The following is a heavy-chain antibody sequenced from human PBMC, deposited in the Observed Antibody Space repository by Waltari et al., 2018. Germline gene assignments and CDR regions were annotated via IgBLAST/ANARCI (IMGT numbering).Heavy chain of an antibody. CDR2: IKQDGSEK. J-gene: IGHJ3*02. CDR1: GFTFSSYW. Sequence: EVQLVESGGGLVQPGGSLRLSCAASGFTFSSYWMSWVSQAPGKGLEWVANIKQDGSEKYYVDSVKGRFTISRDNAKNSLYLQMNSLRAEDTAVYYCARDLPIFWSEGHGAFDIWGQGTMVTVSS. CDR3: ARDLPIFWSEGHGAFDI. D-gene: IGHD2-21*01. V-gene: IGHV3-7*04.